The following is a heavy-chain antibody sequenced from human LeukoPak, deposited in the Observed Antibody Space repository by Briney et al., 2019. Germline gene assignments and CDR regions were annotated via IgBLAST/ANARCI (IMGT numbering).Heavy chain of an antibody. Sequence: KTSETLSLTCAVYDGSFSGYYWSWIRQPPGKGLEWIGEINHSGSTNYNPSLKSRVTISVDTSKNQFSLNLSSVTAADTAVYNCARGYFDWLFDYYYYYMDVWGKGTTVTISS. CDR3: ARGYFDWLFDYYYYYMDV. D-gene: IGHD3-9*01. CDR1: DGSFSGYY. CDR2: INHSGST. J-gene: IGHJ6*03. V-gene: IGHV4-34*01.